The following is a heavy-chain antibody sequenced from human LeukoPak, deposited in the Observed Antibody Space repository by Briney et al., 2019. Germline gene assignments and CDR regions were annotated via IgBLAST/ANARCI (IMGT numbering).Heavy chain of an antibody. J-gene: IGHJ5*02. CDR1: GFTFSIYW. V-gene: IGHV3-7*01. CDR3: ARDRYGSGSYYRSNWFDP. CDR2: IKQDGSEK. Sequence: GGSLRLSCAASGFTFSIYWMSWVRQAPGKGLEWVANIKQDGSEKYYVDSVKGRFTISRDNAKNSLYLQMNSLRAEDTAVYYCARDRYGSGSYYRSNWFDPWGQGTLVTVSS. D-gene: IGHD3-10*01.